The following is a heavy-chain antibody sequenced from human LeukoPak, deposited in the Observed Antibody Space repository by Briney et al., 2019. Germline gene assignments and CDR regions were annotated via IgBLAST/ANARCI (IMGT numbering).Heavy chain of an antibody. CDR2: FDPEDGET. CDR1: GYTLTELS. J-gene: IGHJ6*03. V-gene: IGHV1-24*01. CDR3: ATVGGCSSTSCYNYYYYMDV. Sequence: ASVKVSCKVSGYTLTELSMHWVRQAPGKGLEWMGGFDPEDGETIYAQKFQGRVTMTEDTSTDTAYMELSSLRSEDTAVYYWATVGGCSSTSCYNYYYYMDVWGKGTTVTVSS. D-gene: IGHD2-2*02.